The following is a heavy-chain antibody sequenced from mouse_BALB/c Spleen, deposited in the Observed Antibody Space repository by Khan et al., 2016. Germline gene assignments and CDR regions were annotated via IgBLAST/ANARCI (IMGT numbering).Heavy chain of an antibody. D-gene: IGHD2-1*01. J-gene: IGHJ1*01. CDR2: INTHSGVP. V-gene: IGHV9-4*02. Sequence: QIQLVQSGPELKKPGETVRISCKASGYTFTTAGMQWVQKMPGKGLRWIGWINTHSGVPKYAEDFKGRFAFSLETAATTAYLQIGNLKTEDTATYFGARCGNFFHWYFDVWGAATTVTVSS. CDR3: ARCGNFFHWYFDV. CDR1: GYTFTTAG.